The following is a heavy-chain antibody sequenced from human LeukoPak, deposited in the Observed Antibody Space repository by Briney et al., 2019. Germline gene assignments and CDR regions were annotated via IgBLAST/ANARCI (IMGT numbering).Heavy chain of an antibody. CDR2: IWYDGSNK. J-gene: IGHJ6*02. CDR3: ARGPSPPLDYYGMDV. Sequence: GGSLRLSCAASGFTFSSYGMHWVRQAPGKGLEWVAVIWYDGSNKYYADSVKGRFTISRDNSKNTLYLQMNSLRAEDTAVYYCARGPSPPLDYYGMDVWGQGTTVTVSS. V-gene: IGHV3-33*01. CDR1: GFTFSSYG.